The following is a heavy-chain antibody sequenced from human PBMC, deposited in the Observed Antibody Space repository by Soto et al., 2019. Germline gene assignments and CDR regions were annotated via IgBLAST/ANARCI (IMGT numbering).Heavy chain of an antibody. CDR3: ARGGLSGYDHYYYYYYGMDV. CDR2: ISAYNGNT. V-gene: IGHV1-18*04. Sequence: ASVKVSCKASGYTFTSYGISWVRQAPGQGLEWMGWISAYNGNTNYAQKLQGRVTMTTDTSTSTAYMELRSLRSDDTAVYYCARGGLSGYDHYYYYYYGMDVWGQGTTVTVSS. D-gene: IGHD5-12*01. CDR1: GYTFTSYG. J-gene: IGHJ6*02.